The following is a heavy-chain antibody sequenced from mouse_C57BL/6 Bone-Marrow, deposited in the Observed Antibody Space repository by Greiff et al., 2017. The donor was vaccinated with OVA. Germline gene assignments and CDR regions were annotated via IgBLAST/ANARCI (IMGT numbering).Heavy chain of an antibody. CDR1: GYTFTDYN. V-gene: IGHV1-22*01. CDR2: INPNNGGT. J-gene: IGHJ2*01. D-gene: IGHD1-1*01. CDR3: ARIFTYYGSSYSDY. Sequence: VQLKESGPELVKPGASVKMSCKASGYTFTDYNMHWVKQSHGKSLEWIGYINPNNGGTSYNQKFKGKATLTVNKSSSTAYMELRSLTSEDSAVYYCARIFTYYGSSYSDYWGQGTTLTVSS.